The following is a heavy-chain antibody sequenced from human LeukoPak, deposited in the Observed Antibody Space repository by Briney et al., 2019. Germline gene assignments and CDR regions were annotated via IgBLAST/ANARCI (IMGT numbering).Heavy chain of an antibody. D-gene: IGHD2-2*01. V-gene: IGHV4-30-4*01. CDR3: AREVVPAARFDY. CDR2: IYYSGST. Sequence: SQTLSLTCTVSGGSISSGDYYWSWLRQPPGKGLEWIGYIYYSGSTYYNPSLKSRVTISVETSKNQFSLKLSSVTAADTAVYYWAREVVPAARFDYWGQGTLVTVSS. CDR1: GGSISSGDYY. J-gene: IGHJ4*02.